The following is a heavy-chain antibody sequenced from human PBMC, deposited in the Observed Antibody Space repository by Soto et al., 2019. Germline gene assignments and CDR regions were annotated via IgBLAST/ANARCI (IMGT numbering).Heavy chain of an antibody. CDR3: ARDEGCLSASCNNNWFDP. Sequence: GGSLRLSCAASGFAFSSYAMHWVPQAPGKGLEWVTMISYDGNTVDYADSVKGRFTISRDNSKNTVYLHMKSLLPDDTALYYCARDEGCLSASCNNNWFDPWGQGTLVTSPQ. CDR2: ISYDGNTV. J-gene: IGHJ5*02. CDR1: GFAFSSYA. V-gene: IGHV3-30-3*01. D-gene: IGHD2-15*01.